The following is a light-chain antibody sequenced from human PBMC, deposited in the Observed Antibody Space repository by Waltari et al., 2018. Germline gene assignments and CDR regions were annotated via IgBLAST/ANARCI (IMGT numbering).Light chain of an antibody. CDR2: RDN. CDR1: KLGEKY. CDR3: QAWDSSTAV. V-gene: IGLV3-1*01. J-gene: IGLJ1*01. Sequence: SYELTQPPSVSVSPGQTASITCSGEKLGEKYAYWYHQKPGQSPLLVIYRDNMRPSGIPERFSGSNCGNTATLTISGTQAMDEADYYCQAWDSSTAVFGTGTKVTVL.